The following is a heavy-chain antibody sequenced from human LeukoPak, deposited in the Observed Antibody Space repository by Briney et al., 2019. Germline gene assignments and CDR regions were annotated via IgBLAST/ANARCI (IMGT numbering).Heavy chain of an antibody. Sequence: SQTLSLTCTVSGGSISSGGYYWSWFRQHPGKGLEWIGYIYYSGSTYYNPSLKSRVTISVDTSKNQFSLKLSSVTAADTAVYYCARAVGATTGLFVCYFDYWGQGTLVTVSS. V-gene: IGHV4-31*03. CDR1: GGSISSGGYY. D-gene: IGHD1-26*01. CDR2: IYYSGST. J-gene: IGHJ4*02. CDR3: ARAVGATTGLFVCYFDY.